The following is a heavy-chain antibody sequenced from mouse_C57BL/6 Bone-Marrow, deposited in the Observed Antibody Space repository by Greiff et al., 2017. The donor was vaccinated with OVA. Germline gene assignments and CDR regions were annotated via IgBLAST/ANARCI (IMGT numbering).Heavy chain of an antibody. CDR3: AKNGGYYPWFAY. V-gene: IGHV2-5*01. J-gene: IGHJ3*01. CDR2: IWRGGST. CDR1: GFSLTSYG. Sequence: VKLMESGPGLVQPSQSLSITCTVSGFSLTSYGVHWVRQSPGKGLEWLGVIWRGGSTDYNAAFMSRLSITKDNSKSQVFFKMNSLQADDTAIYYCAKNGGYYPWFAYWGQGTLVTVSA. D-gene: IGHD2-3*01.